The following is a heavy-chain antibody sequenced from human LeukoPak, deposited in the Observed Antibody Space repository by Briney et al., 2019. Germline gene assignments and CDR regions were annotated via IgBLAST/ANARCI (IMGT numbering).Heavy chain of an antibody. V-gene: IGHV1-2*02. Sequence: ASVKVSCKASGYTFTGYYMHWVRQALGQGLEWMGWINPNSGGTNYAQKFQGRVTMTRDTSISTAYMELSRLRSDDTAVYYCARPYYYDSSGYYPFDYWGQGTLVTVSS. D-gene: IGHD3-22*01. CDR3: ARPYYYDSSGYYPFDY. J-gene: IGHJ4*02. CDR2: INPNSGGT. CDR1: GYTFTGYY.